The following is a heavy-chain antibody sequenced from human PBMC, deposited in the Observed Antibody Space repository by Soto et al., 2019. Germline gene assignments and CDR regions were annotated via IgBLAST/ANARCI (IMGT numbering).Heavy chain of an antibody. CDR2: IKTNTEGGTT. D-gene: IGHD2-15*01. V-gene: IGHV3-15*07. CDR3: TTGAVEGV. Sequence: EVQLVESGGGFIYPGGSLRLSCAASGLTISNAWMNWVRQAPGKGLEWVGRIKTNTEGGTTDYAAAVKGRCTVLRDDSKTTLYLQMNSLRTEDTAVYYCTTGAVEGVWGQGTTVTVSS. CDR1: GLTISNAW. J-gene: IGHJ6*02.